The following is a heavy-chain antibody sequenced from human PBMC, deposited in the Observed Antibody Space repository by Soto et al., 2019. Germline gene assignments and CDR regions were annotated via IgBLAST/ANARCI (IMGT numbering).Heavy chain of an antibody. CDR1: GFTFSSYA. V-gene: IGHV3-23*01. Sequence: GGSLRLSCAASGFTFSSYAMNWVRQAPGKGLEWVSVISSSGGTTYYADSVKGRFTISRDNSKNTLYLQMNSLRAEDTAVYYCAKDQSNSWYGESNFWGQGTLVTVSS. CDR2: ISSSGGTT. CDR3: AKDQSNSWYGESNF. D-gene: IGHD6-13*01. J-gene: IGHJ4*02.